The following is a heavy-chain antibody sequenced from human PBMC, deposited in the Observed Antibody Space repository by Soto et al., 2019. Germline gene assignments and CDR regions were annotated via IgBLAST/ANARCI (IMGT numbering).Heavy chain of an antibody. CDR2: ISAYNGNT. J-gene: IGHJ4*02. D-gene: IGHD6-19*01. Sequence: QVQLVQSGAEGKKPGASVKVSCKASGYTFTSYGISWVRQAAGQVLEWMGWISAYNGNTNYAQKLHGRVTMTTDTSTSAAYMELRSLRSDDTAVYYCARDRGIAVDGTGVYWGQGTLVTVSS. CDR3: ARDRGIAVDGTGVY. V-gene: IGHV1-18*01. CDR1: GYTFTSYG.